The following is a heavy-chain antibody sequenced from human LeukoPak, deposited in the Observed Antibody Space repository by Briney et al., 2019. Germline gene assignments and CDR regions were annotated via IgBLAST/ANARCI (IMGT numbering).Heavy chain of an antibody. CDR3: AREDSSGLPDY. CDR1: GFTFSSYA. V-gene: IGHV3-33*08. CDR2: IWYDGSNK. D-gene: IGHD3-22*01. Sequence: PGGSLRLSCAASGFTFSSYAMHWVRQAPGKGLEWVAVIWYDGSNKYYADSVKGRFTISRDNSKNTLYLQMNSLRAEDTAVYYCAREDSSGLPDYWGQGTLVTVSS. J-gene: IGHJ4*02.